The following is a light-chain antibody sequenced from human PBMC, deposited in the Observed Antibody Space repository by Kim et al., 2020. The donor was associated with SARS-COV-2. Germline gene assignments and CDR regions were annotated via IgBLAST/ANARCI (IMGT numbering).Light chain of an antibody. CDR1: QSISTW. CDR3: QQYNSYWRT. CDR2: KAS. V-gene: IGKV1-5*03. Sequence: SASVGDRVTITCRASQSISTWLAWYQQKPGKAPKLLIHKASSLESGVPSRFSGSGSGTEFTLTISSLQPDDFATYYCQQYNSYWRTFGQGTKVDIK. J-gene: IGKJ1*01.